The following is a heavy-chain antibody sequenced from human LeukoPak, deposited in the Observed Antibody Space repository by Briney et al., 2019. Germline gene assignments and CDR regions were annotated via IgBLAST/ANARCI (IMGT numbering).Heavy chain of an antibody. CDR3: ARPQDFGLTGMNAFDI. D-gene: IGHD7-27*01. V-gene: IGHV1-69*13. CDR2: IIPIFDTA. CDR1: GGTFSNYA. Sequence: SVKVSCKASGGTFSNYAISWVRQAPGQGLEWMGGIIPIFDTADYAQKFQGRLTITADESTSTAYMELSSLRAEDTAVYYCARPQDFGLTGMNAFDIWGQGTMVTVSS. J-gene: IGHJ3*02.